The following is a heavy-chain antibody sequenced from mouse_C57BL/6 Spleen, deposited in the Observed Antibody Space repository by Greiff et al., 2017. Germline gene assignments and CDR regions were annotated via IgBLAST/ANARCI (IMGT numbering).Heavy chain of an antibody. D-gene: IGHD2-3*01. CDR3: ARAIYDGYYGAMDY. CDR1: GYSFTGYY. V-gene: IGHV1-42*01. Sequence: VQLQQSGPELVKPGASVKISCKASGYSFTGYYMNWVKQSPEKSLEWIGEINPSTGGTTYNQKFKAKATLTVDKSSSTAYMQLKSLTSEDSAVYYCARAIYDGYYGAMDYWGQGTSVTVSS. J-gene: IGHJ4*01. CDR2: INPSTGGT.